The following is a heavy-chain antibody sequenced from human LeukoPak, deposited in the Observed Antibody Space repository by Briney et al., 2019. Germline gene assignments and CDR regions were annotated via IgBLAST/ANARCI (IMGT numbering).Heavy chain of an antibody. CDR2: IYTSGST. CDR3: ARSKTMVSFPL. J-gene: IGHJ4*02. V-gene: IGHV4-4*07. CDR1: GGSISSYY. Sequence: SETLSLTCTVSGGSISSYYRSWIRQPAGKGLEWIGRIYTSGSTNYNPSLKSRVTISVDTSKNQFSLKRSSVTAADTAVYYCARSKTMVSFPLWGQGTLVTVSS. D-gene: IGHD4/OR15-4a*01.